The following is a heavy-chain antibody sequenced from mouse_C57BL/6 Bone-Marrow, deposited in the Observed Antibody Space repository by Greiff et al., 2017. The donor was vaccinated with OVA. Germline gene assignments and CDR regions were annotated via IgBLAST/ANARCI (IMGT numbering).Heavy chain of an antibody. D-gene: IGHD2-2*01. V-gene: IGHV1-22*01. Sequence: VQLQQSGPELVKPGASVKMSCKASGYTFTDYNMHWVKQSHGKSLEWIGYINPNNGGTSYNQKFKGKATLTVNKSSSTAYMELRSLTSEDSAVYYCLYGSNYFDYWGQGTTRTVSS. J-gene: IGHJ2*01. CDR1: GYTFTDYN. CDR3: LYGSNYFDY. CDR2: INPNNGGT.